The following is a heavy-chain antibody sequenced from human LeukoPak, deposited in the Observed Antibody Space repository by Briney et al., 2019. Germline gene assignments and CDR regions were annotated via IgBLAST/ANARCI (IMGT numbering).Heavy chain of an antibody. Sequence: PGGSLRLSCAASGSTFSDYYMSWIRQAPGKGLEWVSYISSSSSYTNYADSVKGRFTISRDNAKNSLYLQMNSLRAEDTAVYYCGRVLEQWLVLRNFDYWGQGTLVTVSS. CDR3: GRVLEQWLVLRNFDY. V-gene: IGHV3-11*06. CDR1: GSTFSDYY. CDR2: ISSSSSYT. D-gene: IGHD6-19*01. J-gene: IGHJ4*02.